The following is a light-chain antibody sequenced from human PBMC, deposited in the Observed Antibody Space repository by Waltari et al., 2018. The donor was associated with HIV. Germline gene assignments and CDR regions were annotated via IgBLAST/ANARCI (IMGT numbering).Light chain of an antibody. J-gene: IGLJ2*01. V-gene: IGLV2-8*01. Sequence: QSALTQPPSASGSPGQSVTISCTGPSSDVGGYNYVSWYQQHPGKAPKLMIYGVNKRPSGVPDRFSGSKSGNTASLTVSGLQAEDEAEYYCSSYAGSNNVVFGGGTKLTVL. CDR1: SSDVGGYNY. CDR2: GVN. CDR3: SSYAGSNNVV.